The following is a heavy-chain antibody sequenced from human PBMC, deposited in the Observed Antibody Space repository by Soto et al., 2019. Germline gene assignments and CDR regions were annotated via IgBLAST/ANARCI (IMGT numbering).Heavy chain of an antibody. CDR1: GFTFNTYS. J-gene: IGHJ4*02. V-gene: IGHV3-33*01. Sequence: GASLRLSCEASGFTFNTYSMHWVRQPPGKGLEWLAAIWYDGTQKYYADSVKGRFIISRDNSKKTLYLEMNSLRAEDTAVYYCARAGGTTVTGLWHFDSWGQGTLVTVSS. CDR2: IWYDGTQK. CDR3: ARAGGTTVTGLWHFDS. D-gene: IGHD4-17*01.